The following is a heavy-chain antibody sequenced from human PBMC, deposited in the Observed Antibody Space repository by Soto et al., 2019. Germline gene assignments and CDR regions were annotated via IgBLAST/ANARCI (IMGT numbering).Heavy chain of an antibody. D-gene: IGHD2-15*01. CDR1: GGSISSSSYY. J-gene: IGHJ4*03. CDR2: IYYSGST. V-gene: IGHV4-39*07. Sequence: ASETLYLTCTVSGGSISSSSYYWGWIRQPPGKGLEWIGSIYYSGSTYYNPSLKSRVTISVDTSKNQFSLKLASVTDADTAVYHCARGPRLGYCSGGACHFDYWGHGTLVTVSS. CDR3: ARGPRLGYCSGGACHFDY.